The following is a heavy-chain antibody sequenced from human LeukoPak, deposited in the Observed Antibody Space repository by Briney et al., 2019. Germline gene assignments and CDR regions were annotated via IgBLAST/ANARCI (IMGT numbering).Heavy chain of an antibody. J-gene: IGHJ4*02. CDR3: ARAITYYYDNSGYS. D-gene: IGHD3-22*01. V-gene: IGHV3-7*04. Sequence: PGGSLRLSCAASGFTFSSYWMSWVRQAPGKGLEWVANIKQDGSERYYVDSVKGRFTISRDNAKNSLYLQMNSLRAEDTAVHYCARAITYYYDNSGYSWGQGTLVTVSS. CDR2: IKQDGSER. CDR1: GFTFSSYW.